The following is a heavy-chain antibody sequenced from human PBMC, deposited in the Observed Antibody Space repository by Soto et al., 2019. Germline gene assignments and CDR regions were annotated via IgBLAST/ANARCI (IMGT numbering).Heavy chain of an antibody. J-gene: IGHJ4*02. D-gene: IGHD6-19*01. CDR2: IYWDDDK. Sequence: QITLKESGPTLVKPTQTLTLTCTFSGFSLSSTRVAVGWIRQPPGMALEWLALIYWDDDKRYSPFLKSRLTITKDTSKNQVVLTMTNMDPVDTATYYCAHSVVAGLGYYFDYWGQGTLVTVSS. CDR3: AHSVVAGLGYYFDY. V-gene: IGHV2-5*02. CDR1: GFSLSSTRVA.